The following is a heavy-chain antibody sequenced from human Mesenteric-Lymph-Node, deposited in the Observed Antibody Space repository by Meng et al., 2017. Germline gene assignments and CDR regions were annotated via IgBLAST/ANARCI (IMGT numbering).Heavy chain of an antibody. J-gene: IGHJ4*02. V-gene: IGHV4-4*02. CDR3: ARADKVRFDY. CDR1: GDSISSDIW. Sequence: QVELEESGPGLVKSSGTLSLTCTVSGDSISSDIWWSWVRQPPGKGLEWIGEVYHRGDTNYNPSLKSRVSISVDKSKNQFSLKLSSVTAADTAVYYCARADKVRFDYWGQGTLVTVSS. CDR2: VYHRGDT.